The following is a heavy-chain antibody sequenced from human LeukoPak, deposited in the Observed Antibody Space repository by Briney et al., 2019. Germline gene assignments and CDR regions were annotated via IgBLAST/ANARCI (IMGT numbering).Heavy chain of an antibody. V-gene: IGHV3-7*01. CDR3: ARWARYCSSGSCYSWFDP. J-gene: IGHJ5*02. CDR2: MKLDGSEE. Sequence: GGSLRLSCAASGSTFRSYWMSWVRQAPGKGLEWVANMKLDGSEEYYVDSVKGRFTISSDNAKNSLYLQMNSLRVDDTAVYYCARWARYCSSGSCYSWFDPWGQGTLVTVSS. D-gene: IGHD2-15*01. CDR1: GSTFRSYW.